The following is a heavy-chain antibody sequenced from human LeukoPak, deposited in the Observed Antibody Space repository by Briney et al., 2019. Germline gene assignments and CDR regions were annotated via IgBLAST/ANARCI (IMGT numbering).Heavy chain of an antibody. CDR2: IYYSGST. J-gene: IGHJ3*02. Sequence: LETLSLTCTVSGGSISSYYWSWIRQPPGKGLEWIGYIYYSGSTNYNPSLKSRVTTSVDTSKNQFSLKLSSVTAADTAVYYCARDRTPRAADAFDIWGQGTMVTVSS. CDR1: GGSISSYY. V-gene: IGHV4-59*12. CDR3: ARDRTPRAADAFDI. D-gene: IGHD6-13*01.